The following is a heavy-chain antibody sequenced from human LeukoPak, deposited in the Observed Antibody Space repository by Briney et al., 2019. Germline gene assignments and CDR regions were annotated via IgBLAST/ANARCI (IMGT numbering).Heavy chain of an antibody. CDR2: ISSSSSYI. V-gene: IGHV3-21*01. D-gene: IGHD1-14*01. J-gene: IGHJ4*02. Sequence: GGSLRLSCAASGFTFSNAWMSWVRQAPGKGLEWVSSISSSSSYIYYADSVKGRFTISRDNAKKSLDLQMNSLRAEDTAVYYCARGAWSENPFDYWGQGTLVTVSS. CDR1: GFTFSNAW. CDR3: ARGAWSENPFDY.